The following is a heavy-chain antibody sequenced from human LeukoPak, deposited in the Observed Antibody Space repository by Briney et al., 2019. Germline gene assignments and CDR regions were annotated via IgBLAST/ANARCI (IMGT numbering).Heavy chain of an antibody. Sequence: PSEPLSLTCTVSGGSVGSVSSYWTWIRQPPGKGLEWIGYVYHTGGTKYRPSLKSRVTISLDTPKNQFSLRLSSVTAADTAVYYCARDSRHPYYYGLDVWGQGTTVTVSS. CDR3: ARDSRHPYYYGLDV. J-gene: IGHJ6*02. CDR2: VYHTGGT. V-gene: IGHV4-61*01. CDR1: GGSVGSVSSY.